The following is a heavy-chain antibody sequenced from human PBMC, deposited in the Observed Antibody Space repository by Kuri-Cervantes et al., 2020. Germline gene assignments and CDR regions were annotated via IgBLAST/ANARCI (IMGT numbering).Heavy chain of an antibody. D-gene: IGHD3-22*01. Sequence: GGSLSLSCAASGFTFRNYAVHWVRQPPGKGLEWVSVILYDGGDKYYADSVKGRFTVSRDTFKNTLYLQMNILSAENTAISFCERGDYSDTSGPQEISWYFDLWGRGTLVTVSS. CDR2: ILYDGGDK. CDR3: ERGDYSDTSGPQEISWYFDL. J-gene: IGHJ2*01. V-gene: IGHV3-30*07. CDR1: GFTFRNYA.